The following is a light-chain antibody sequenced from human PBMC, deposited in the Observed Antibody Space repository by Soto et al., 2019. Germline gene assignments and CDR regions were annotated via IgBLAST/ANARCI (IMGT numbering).Light chain of an antibody. Sequence: QSALTQPASVSGSPGQSITISCTGTSSDVGGYNYVSWYQQHPGKAPKLMIYDVSNRPSGVSNRFSGSKSGNTASLTISGLQAEGEADYYCSSYTSSSTLVFGTGTKLTFL. CDR3: SSYTSSSTLV. CDR1: SSDVGGYNY. J-gene: IGLJ1*01. V-gene: IGLV2-14*01. CDR2: DVS.